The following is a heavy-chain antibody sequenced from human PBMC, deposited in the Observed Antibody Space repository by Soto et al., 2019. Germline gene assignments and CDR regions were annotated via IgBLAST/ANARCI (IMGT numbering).Heavy chain of an antibody. D-gene: IGHD3-10*01. Sequence: PSFQGHVTISADKSTSTAYLQWSSLKASDTAMYYCARHVLLWFGELPSSMDVWGQGTTVTVSS. J-gene: IGHJ6*02. CDR3: ARHVLLWFGELPSSMDV. V-gene: IGHV5-10-1*01.